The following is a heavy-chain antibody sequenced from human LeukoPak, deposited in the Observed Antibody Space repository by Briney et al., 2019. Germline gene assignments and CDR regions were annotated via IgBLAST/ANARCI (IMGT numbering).Heavy chain of an antibody. J-gene: IGHJ6*02. D-gene: IGHD1-1*01. CDR2: ISAYNGNT. CDR1: GYTFTSYG. V-gene: IGHV1-18*01. CDR3: AKGNVAYYYYYGMDV. Sequence: ASVKVSCKASGYTFTSYGISWVRQAPGQGLERMGWISAYNGNTNYAQKLQGRVTMTTDTSTSTAYMELRSLRSDGTAVYYCAKGNVAYYYYYGMDVWDQGTTVTVSS.